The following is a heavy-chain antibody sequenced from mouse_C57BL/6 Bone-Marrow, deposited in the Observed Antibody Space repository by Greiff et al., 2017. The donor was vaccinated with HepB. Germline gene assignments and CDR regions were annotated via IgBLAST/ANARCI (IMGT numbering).Heavy chain of an antibody. V-gene: IGHV1-82*01. CDR1: GYAFSSSW. CDR3: ARHRLRFAY. Sequence: VKLQESGPELVKPGASVKISCKASGYAFSSSWMNWVKQRPGKGLEWIGRIYPGDGDTNYNGKFKGKATLTADKSSSTAYMQLSSLTSEDSAVYFCARHRLRFAYWGQGTLVTVSA. CDR2: IYPGDGDT. J-gene: IGHJ3*01. D-gene: IGHD2-2*01.